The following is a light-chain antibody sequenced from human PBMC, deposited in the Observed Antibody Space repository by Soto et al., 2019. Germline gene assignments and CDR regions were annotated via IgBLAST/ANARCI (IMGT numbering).Light chain of an antibody. V-gene: IGLV2-14*01. CDR2: DVS. CDR3: SSYTSSSTLV. CDR1: RSDVGGYNY. Sequence: QSVLTQPASVSGSPGQSITISCTGTRSDVGGYNYVSWYQQHPGKAPKLMIYDVSNRPSGVSNRFSGSKSGNTASPTISGLQAEDEADYYCSSYTSSSTLVFGGETKLTVL. J-gene: IGLJ2*01.